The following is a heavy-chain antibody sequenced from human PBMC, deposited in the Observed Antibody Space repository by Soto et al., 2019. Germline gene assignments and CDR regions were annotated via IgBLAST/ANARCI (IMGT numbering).Heavy chain of an antibody. J-gene: IGHJ3*02. CDR2: IRQDGNEK. CDR1: GFTFSSYR. V-gene: IGHV3-7*05. CDR3: ARESSSAWYGSYAFDS. D-gene: IGHD6-13*01. Sequence: DVQLVESGGDLVQPGGSLRLSCEASGFTFSSYRMGWVRQAPGKGLEWVANIRQDGNEKYYVDSMRGRFTISRDNAKNSMSLQMNSLRTEDTAVYFCARESSSAWYGSYAFDSWGQGTMVTVSS.